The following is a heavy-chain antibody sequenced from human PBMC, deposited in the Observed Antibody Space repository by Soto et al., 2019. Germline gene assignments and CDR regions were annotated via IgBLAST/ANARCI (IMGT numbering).Heavy chain of an antibody. CDR3: ATGYDSSGIRLFDY. Sequence: GGSLRLSCAASGFTFSSYAMHWVRQAPGKGLEWVAVISYDGSNKYYADSVKGRFTISRDNSKNTLYLQMNSLRAEDTAVYYCATGYDSSGIRLFDYWGQGTLVTVSS. V-gene: IGHV3-30-3*01. J-gene: IGHJ4*02. CDR1: GFTFSSYA. CDR2: ISYDGSNK. D-gene: IGHD3-22*01.